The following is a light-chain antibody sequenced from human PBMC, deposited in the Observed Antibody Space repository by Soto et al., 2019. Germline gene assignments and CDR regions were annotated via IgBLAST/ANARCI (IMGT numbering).Light chain of an antibody. V-gene: IGKV1-33*01. CDR1: HDVSRN. CDR3: QQYRSMLS. J-gene: IGKJ4*01. Sequence: DIQMTQSPSSLSASVGDRVTIACRSSHDVSRNLNWLQQKRGEAPKLLINDASNLERGVPSRFSGSGSGLDFILTISRPQPEDVDTYYWQQYRSMLSFGGGT. CDR2: DAS.